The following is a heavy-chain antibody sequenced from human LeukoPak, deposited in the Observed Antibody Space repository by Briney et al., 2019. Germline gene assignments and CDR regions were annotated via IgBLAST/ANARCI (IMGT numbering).Heavy chain of an antibody. J-gene: IGHJ4*02. Sequence: SETLSLTCTVSGGSIRSSYYYWGWIRQPPGKGLEWIGEINHSGSTNYNPSLKSRVTISVDTSKNQFSLKLSSVTAADTAVYYCARFQQYYDFWSGYYTLAPHFDYWGQGTLVTVSS. V-gene: IGHV4-39*07. CDR1: GGSIRSSYYY. CDR3: ARFQQYYDFWSGYYTLAPHFDY. CDR2: INHSGST. D-gene: IGHD3-3*01.